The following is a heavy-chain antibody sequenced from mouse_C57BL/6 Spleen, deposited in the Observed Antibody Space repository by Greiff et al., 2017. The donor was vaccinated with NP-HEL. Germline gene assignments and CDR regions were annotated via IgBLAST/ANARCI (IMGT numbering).Heavy chain of an antibody. CDR1: GYTFTDYY. V-gene: IGHV1-26*01. CDR2: INPNNGGT. CDR3: ARDDRMDY. J-gene: IGHJ4*01. D-gene: IGHD2-14*01. Sequence: EVQLQQSGPELVKPGASVKISCKASGYTFTDYYMNWVKQSHGKSLEWIGDINPNNGGTSYNQKFKGKATLTVDKSSSTAYMELRSLTSEDSAVYYCARDDRMDYWGQGTSVTVSS.